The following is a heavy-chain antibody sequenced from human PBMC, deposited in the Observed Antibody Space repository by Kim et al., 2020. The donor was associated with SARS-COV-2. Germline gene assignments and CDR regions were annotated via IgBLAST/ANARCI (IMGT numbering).Heavy chain of an antibody. CDR3: ARETSTMFGMVMPFDY. V-gene: IGHV3-7*01. D-gene: IGHD3-3*01. CDR2: IKQDGSGT. J-gene: IGHJ4*02. Sequence: GGSLRLSCAVSGFTFSSHWMSWVRQAPGKGLEWVANIKQDGSGTYYVDSVRGRFTISRDNAENSLFLQMNSLRAEDTAVYYCARETSTMFGMVMPFDYWGQGTLVTVSS. CDR1: GFTFSSHW.